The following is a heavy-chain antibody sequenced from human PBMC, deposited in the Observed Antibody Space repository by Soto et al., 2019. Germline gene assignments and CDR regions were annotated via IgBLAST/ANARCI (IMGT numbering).Heavy chain of an antibody. J-gene: IGHJ3*02. Sequence: SETLSLTCTVSGGSISSYYWSWIRQPPGKGLEWIGYIYYSGSTNYNPSLKSRVTISVDTSKNQFSLKLSSVTAADTAVYYCARVGAYCGGDCYSDAFDIWGQGTMVTVSS. CDR2: IYYSGST. D-gene: IGHD2-21*01. CDR1: GGSISSYY. V-gene: IGHV4-59*01. CDR3: ARVGAYCGGDCYSDAFDI.